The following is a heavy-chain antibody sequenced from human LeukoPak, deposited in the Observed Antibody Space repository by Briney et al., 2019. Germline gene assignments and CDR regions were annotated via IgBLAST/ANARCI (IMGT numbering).Heavy chain of an antibody. V-gene: IGHV3-30*02. CDR2: IRYDGSNK. Sequence: GGSLRLSCAASGFTFSSYGMHWVRQAPGKGLEWVAFIRYDGSNKYYADSVKGRFTISRDNSKNTLYLQMNSLRAEDTAVYYCAKGPTVGATYFDYWGQGTLVTVSS. CDR3: AKGPTVGATYFDY. D-gene: IGHD1-26*01. CDR1: GFTFSSYG. J-gene: IGHJ4*02.